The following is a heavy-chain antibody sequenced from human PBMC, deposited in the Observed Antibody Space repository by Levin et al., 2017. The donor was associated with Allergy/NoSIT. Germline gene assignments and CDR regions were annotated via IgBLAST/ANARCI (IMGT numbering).Heavy chain of an antibody. CDR3: ARDDYNNYDYMWFDS. Sequence: GASVKVSCKASGGTFSSYSFSWVRQAPGQGLQWMGRITPILGITTYAQNFQGRVTITADESTNTAHMELSSLRSEDTAVYYCARDDYNNYDYMWFDSWGQGTPVTVSS. CDR2: ITPILGIT. CDR1: GGTFSSYS. D-gene: IGHD4-11*01. V-gene: IGHV1-69*04. J-gene: IGHJ5*01.